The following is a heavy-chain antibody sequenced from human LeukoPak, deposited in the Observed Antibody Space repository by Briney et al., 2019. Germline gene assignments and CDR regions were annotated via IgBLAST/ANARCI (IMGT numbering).Heavy chain of an antibody. CDR3: ARVPQDYYMDV. Sequence: ASVKVSCKVSGYTFTSYYMHWVRQAPGQGLEWMGIISPSGGSTSYAQKFQGRVTMTRDTSTSTVYMELSSLRSEDTAVYYCARVPQDYYMDVWGKGTTVTVSS. CDR1: GYTFTSYY. J-gene: IGHJ6*03. V-gene: IGHV1-46*01. CDR2: ISPSGGST.